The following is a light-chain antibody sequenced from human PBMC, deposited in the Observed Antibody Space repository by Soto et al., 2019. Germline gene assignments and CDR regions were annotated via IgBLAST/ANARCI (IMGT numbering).Light chain of an antibody. CDR2: LSS. CDR1: QSLLHSNGYNY. J-gene: IGKJ1*01. Sequence: DIVMTQSPLSLPVTHGEPASISCRSSQSLLHSNGYNYLNWYLQKPGQSPQVLIYLSSNRASGVPDRFSGSGSGTDFTLKISRVEAEDVGLYYCMQALQTPWTFGQGTKVEIK. V-gene: IGKV2-28*01. CDR3: MQALQTPWT.